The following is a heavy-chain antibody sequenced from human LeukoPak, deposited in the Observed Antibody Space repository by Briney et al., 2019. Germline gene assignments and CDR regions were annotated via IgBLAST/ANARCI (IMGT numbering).Heavy chain of an antibody. CDR1: GFTFSSYA. J-gene: IGHJ4*02. V-gene: IGHV3-23*01. CDR2: ISGSGGST. Sequence: PGGSLRLSCVAPGFTFSSYAMSWVRQAPGKGLEWVSVISGSGGSTYYADSVKGRFTISRDNSQNTLYLQMNSLRAEDTAVYYCVKRRYDSSGYFDYWGQGTLVTVSS. CDR3: VKRRYDSSGYFDY. D-gene: IGHD3-22*01.